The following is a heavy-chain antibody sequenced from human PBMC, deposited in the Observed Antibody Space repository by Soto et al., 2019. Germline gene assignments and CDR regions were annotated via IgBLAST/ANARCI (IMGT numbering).Heavy chain of an antibody. CDR2: ISSSSSTI. J-gene: IGHJ5*02. V-gene: IGHV3-48*02. CDR1: GFTFSRYS. Sequence: EVQLVESGGGLVQPGGSLRLSCAASGFTFSRYSMNWVRQAPGKGLEWVSYISSSSSTIYYADSVKGRFTISRDNAKNSLYLQMNSMRDEDTAVYYCARHPERIAQIGWFDPWGQGTLVTVSS. CDR3: ARHPERIAQIGWFDP. D-gene: IGHD6-13*01.